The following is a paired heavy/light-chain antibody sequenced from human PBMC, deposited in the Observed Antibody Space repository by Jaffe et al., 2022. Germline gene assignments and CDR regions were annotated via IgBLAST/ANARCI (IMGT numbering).Heavy chain of an antibody. J-gene: IGHJ4*02. CDR2: IIPILGIA. CDR3: ARDMGHYYDSSGYHYFDY. V-gene: IGHV1-69*08. D-gene: IGHD3-22*01. Sequence: QVQLVQSGAEVKKPGSSVKVSCKASGGTFSSYTISWVRQAPGQGLEWMGRIIPILGIANYAQKFQGRVTITADKSTSTAYMELSSLRSEDTAVYYCARDMGHYYDSSGYHYFDYWGQGTLVTVSS. CDR1: GGTFSSYT.
Light chain of an antibody. CDR1: QGISSA. CDR2: DAS. J-gene: IGKJ4*01. V-gene: IGKV1-13*02. CDR3: QQFNSYPAT. Sequence: AIQLTQSPSSLSASVGDRVTITCRASQGISSALAWYQQKPGKAPKLLIYDASSLESGVPSRFSGSGSGTDFTLTISSLQPEDFATYYCQQFNSYPATFGGGTKVEIK.